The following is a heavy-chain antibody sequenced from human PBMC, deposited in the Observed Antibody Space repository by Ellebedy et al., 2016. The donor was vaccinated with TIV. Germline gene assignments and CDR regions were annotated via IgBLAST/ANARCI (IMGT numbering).Heavy chain of an antibody. CDR1: GFTFSSYG. V-gene: IGHV3-30*02. D-gene: IGHD3-10*01. CDR3: ARIDMVRGGVAY. J-gene: IGHJ4*02. Sequence: GGSLRLXCVASGFTFSSYGMHWVRQAPGKGLEWVAIIWDDGSTKYYADSVKGRFTISRDNSKNTLYLQMNSLRADDTAVYYCARIDMVRGGVAYWGQGTLVTVSS. CDR2: IWDDGSTK.